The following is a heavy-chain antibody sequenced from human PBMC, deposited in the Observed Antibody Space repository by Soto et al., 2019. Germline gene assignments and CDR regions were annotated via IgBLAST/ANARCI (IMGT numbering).Heavy chain of an antibody. CDR1: GGTFSSYT. J-gene: IGHJ4*02. Sequence: QVQLVKSGAEVKKPGSSVKVSCKASGGTFSSYTISWVRQAPGQGLEWMGRLIPILGIANYAQKFQGRVTITADKSTSTAYMELSSLRSEYTAVYYCAMEYCCSTSCYRDYWGQGTLVTVSS. V-gene: IGHV1-69*02. D-gene: IGHD2-2*02. CDR3: AMEYCCSTSCYRDY. CDR2: LIPILGIA.